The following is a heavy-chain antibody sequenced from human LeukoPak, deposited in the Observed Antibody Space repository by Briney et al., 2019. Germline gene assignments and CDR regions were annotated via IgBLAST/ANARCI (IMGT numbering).Heavy chain of an antibody. CDR1: GFTFSSYA. D-gene: IGHD5-18*01. Sequence: QPGGFLRLSCAASGFTFSSYAMSWVRQAPGKGLEWVSAISGSGGSTYYADSVKGRFTISRDNSKNTLYLQMNSLRAEDTAVYYCAKGQGYSYALPFDYWGQGTLVTVSS. CDR2: ISGSGGST. CDR3: AKGQGYSYALPFDY. J-gene: IGHJ4*02. V-gene: IGHV3-23*01.